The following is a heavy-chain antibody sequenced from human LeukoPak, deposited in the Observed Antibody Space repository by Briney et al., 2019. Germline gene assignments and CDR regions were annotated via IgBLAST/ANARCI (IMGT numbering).Heavy chain of an antibody. CDR3: ARELWSGSYYVRAFDY. CDR2: INPNSGGT. J-gene: IGHJ4*02. Sequence: ASVKVSCKASGYTFTVYYMHWVRQAPGQGLEWMGWINPNSGGTNYAQKFQGRVTMTRDTSISTAYMELSRLRSDDTAVYYCARELWSGSYYVRAFDYWGQGTLVTVSS. CDR1: GYTFTVYY. V-gene: IGHV1-2*02. D-gene: IGHD1-26*01.